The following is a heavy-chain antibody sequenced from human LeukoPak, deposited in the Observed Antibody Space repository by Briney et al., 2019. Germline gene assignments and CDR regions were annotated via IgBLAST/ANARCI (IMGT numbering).Heavy chain of an antibody. V-gene: IGHV3-23*01. D-gene: IGHD6-13*01. Sequence: GGSLRLSCAASGFTFSSYAMSWVRQAPGKGLEWVSAISGSGGSTYYADSVKGRFTISRDNSKNTLYLQMNSLRAEDTAVYYCAKTEAGTTFFFYYFDYWGQGTLVTVSS. J-gene: IGHJ4*02. CDR3: AKTEAGTTFFFYYFDY. CDR2: ISGSGGST. CDR1: GFTFSSYA.